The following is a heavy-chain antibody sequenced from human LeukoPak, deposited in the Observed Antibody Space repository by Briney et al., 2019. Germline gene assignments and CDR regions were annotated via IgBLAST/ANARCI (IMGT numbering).Heavy chain of an antibody. Sequence: PSETLSLTCTVSGDSFSSFYWNWIRQPAGKGLEWIGRIYTSGSTNYNPSLKSRVTMSVDTSKNQFSLKLSSVTAADTAVYYCALFSGPSAFDIWGQGTMVTVSS. D-gene: IGHD2-15*01. V-gene: IGHV4-4*07. J-gene: IGHJ3*02. CDR3: ALFSGPSAFDI. CDR2: IYTSGST. CDR1: GDSFSSFY.